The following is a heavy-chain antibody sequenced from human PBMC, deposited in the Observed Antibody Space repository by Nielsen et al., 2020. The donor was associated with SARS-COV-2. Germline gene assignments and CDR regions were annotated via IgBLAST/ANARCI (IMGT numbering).Heavy chain of an antibody. J-gene: IGHJ6*02. CDR1: GGSFSGYY. Sequence: GSLRLSCAVYGGSFSGYYWSWIRQPPGRGLEWIGEINHSGSTNYNPSLKSRVTISVDTSKNQFSLKLSSVTAADTAVYYCASRDPSYYYYYYGMDVWGQGTTVTVSS. CDR3: ASRDPSYYYYYYGMDV. V-gene: IGHV4-34*01. CDR2: INHSGST.